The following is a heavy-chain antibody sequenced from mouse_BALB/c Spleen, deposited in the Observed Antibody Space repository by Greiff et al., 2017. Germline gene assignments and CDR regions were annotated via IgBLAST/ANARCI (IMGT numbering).Heavy chain of an antibody. Sequence: VQLQESGPGLVAPSQSLSITCTVSGFSLTSYGVHWVRQPPGKGLEWLGVIWAGGSTNYNSALMSRLSISKDNSKSQVFLKMNSLQTDDTAMYYCARDGYDVGYAMDYWGQGTSVTVSS. CDR2: IWAGGST. CDR1: GFSLTSYG. CDR3: ARDGYDVGYAMDY. V-gene: IGHV2-9*02. D-gene: IGHD2-2*01. J-gene: IGHJ4*01.